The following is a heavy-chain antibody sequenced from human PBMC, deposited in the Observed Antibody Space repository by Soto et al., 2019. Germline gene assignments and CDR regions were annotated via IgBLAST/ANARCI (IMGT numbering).Heavy chain of an antibody. CDR2: IYYSGST. D-gene: IGHD7-27*01. Sequence: QLQLQESGPGLVKPSETLSLTCTVSGGSISSSSYYWGWIRQPPGKGLEWIGSIYYSGSTYYNPSLKSRVTISVDTSKNQSSLELSSVTAADTAVYYCARVWDSFDPWGQGTLVTVSS. CDR3: ARVWDSFDP. CDR1: GGSISSSSYY. J-gene: IGHJ5*02. V-gene: IGHV4-39*01.